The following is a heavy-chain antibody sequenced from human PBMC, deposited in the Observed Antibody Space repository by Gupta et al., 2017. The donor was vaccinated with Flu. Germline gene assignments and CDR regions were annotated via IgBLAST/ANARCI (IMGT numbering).Heavy chain of an antibody. J-gene: IGHJ3*01. CDR2: ISSGSSFI. V-gene: IGHV3-21*06. CDR1: GFTFSTYT. D-gene: IGHD3-3*02. Sequence: EVQLVESGGGLVKPGGSLRLSCASSGFTFSTYTMNWVRQTPGKGLEWVSSISSGSSFIYYADSVKGRFTISRDNAKNSLYLQMNSLRPEDTAVYYCARKLAWGQGTMVTVSS. CDR3: ARKLA.